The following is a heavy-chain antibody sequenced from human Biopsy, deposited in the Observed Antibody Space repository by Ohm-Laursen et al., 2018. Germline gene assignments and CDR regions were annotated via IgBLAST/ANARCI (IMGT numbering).Heavy chain of an antibody. J-gene: IGHJ1*01. Sequence: ASAKVSCKASGYTFTGQYLHWVRQVPGQGLEWMGWINPHSGTTKFAQDFQGRVTMTRDTSITTAYMELRRLRSDDTAVYYCAKGQDLRGGAEYFQHWGQGTLVTVSS. CDR1: GYTFTGQY. CDR2: INPHSGTT. V-gene: IGHV1-2*02. CDR3: AKGQDLRGGAEYFQH. D-gene: IGHD2-15*01.